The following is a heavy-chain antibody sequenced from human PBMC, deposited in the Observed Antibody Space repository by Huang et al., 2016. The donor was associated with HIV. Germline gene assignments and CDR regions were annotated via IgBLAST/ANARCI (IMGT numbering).Heavy chain of an antibody. Sequence: EVQLVESGGGLVQPGTSLRLSCAASGFTFGDFTMNWVRQAPGKGLEWISYISSSSNSKRYADSVKGRFTISRDNARNSLYLQLKSLRVEDTAVYYCARESCSGGTCYLFDFWGQGVLVTVSS. V-gene: IGHV3-48*04. CDR2: ISSSSNSK. J-gene: IGHJ4*02. D-gene: IGHD2-15*01. CDR1: GFTFGDFT. CDR3: ARESCSGGTCYLFDF.